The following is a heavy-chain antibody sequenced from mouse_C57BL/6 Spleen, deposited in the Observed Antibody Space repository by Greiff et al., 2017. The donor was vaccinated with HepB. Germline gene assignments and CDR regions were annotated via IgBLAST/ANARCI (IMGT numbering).Heavy chain of an antibody. D-gene: IGHD2-14*01. Sequence: QVQLQQSGAELVRPGNSVKVSCKASGYAFTNYLIEWVKQRPGQGLEWIGVINPGSGGTNYNEKFKGKATLTADKSSSTAYMQLSSLTSEDSAVYFCARRDRDYAMDYWGQGTSVTVSS. V-gene: IGHV1-54*01. CDR1: GYAFTNYL. CDR3: ARRDRDYAMDY. CDR2: INPGSGGT. J-gene: IGHJ4*01.